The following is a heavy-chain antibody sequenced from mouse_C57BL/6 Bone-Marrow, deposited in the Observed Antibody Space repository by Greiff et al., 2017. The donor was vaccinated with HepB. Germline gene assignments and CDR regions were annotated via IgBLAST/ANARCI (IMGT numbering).Heavy chain of an antibody. V-gene: IGHV1-63*01. J-gene: IGHJ2*01. CDR3: ARFLYYGSSWWYFVY. Sequence: QVQLQQSGAELVRPGTSVKMSCKASGYTFTNYWIGWAKQRPGHGLEWIGDIYPGGGYTNYNEKFKGKATPTADKSSSTAYMQFSSLTSEDSAIYYCARFLYYGSSWWYFVYWGQGTTLTVSS. D-gene: IGHD1-1*01. CDR2: IYPGGGYT. CDR1: GYTFTNYW.